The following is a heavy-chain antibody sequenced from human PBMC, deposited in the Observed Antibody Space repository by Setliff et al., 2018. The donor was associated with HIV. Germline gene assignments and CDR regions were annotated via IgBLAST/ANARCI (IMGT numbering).Heavy chain of an antibody. D-gene: IGHD1-26*01. V-gene: IGHV4-34*01. CDR3: ASPYSGSYSGFQY. CDR1: GGSFSGYY. CDR2: ITDSGGS. J-gene: IGHJ1*01. Sequence: PSETLSLTCAVYGGSFSGYYWTWIRQSPGKGLEWIGEITDSGGSKYNPSLESRVTISVDTSKNQFSLSLTSVTVADTGIYYCASPYSGSYSGFQYWGQGTLVTVSS.